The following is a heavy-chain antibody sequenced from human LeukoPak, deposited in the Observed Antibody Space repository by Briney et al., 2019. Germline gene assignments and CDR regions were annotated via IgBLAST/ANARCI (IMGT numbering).Heavy chain of an antibody. Sequence: VSVKLSCKAAGYTFTTYDINWVRQATGQGLEWWGWMNPNSGNTGYAQKFQGRVTITRNTSTTTTYMELRSLRCEDTAVYYCARAMTIGLRWLPSFWGQGTLVTVSS. CDR2: MNPNSGNT. V-gene: IGHV1-8*03. D-gene: IGHD5-24*01. CDR3: ARAMTIGLRWLPSF. CDR1: GYTFTTYD. J-gene: IGHJ4*02.